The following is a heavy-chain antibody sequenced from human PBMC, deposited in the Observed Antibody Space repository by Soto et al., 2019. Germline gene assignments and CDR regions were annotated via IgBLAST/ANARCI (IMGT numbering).Heavy chain of an antibody. D-gene: IGHD6-13*01. Sequence: SETLSLPCAFYGGSFSGYYWSWIRQPPGKGLEWIGEINHSGSTNYNPSLKSRVTISVDTSKNQFSLKLSSVTAADTAVYYCARLAKSSSWYFDYWGQGTLVTVSS. J-gene: IGHJ4*02. V-gene: IGHV4-34*01. CDR1: GGSFSGYY. CDR2: INHSGST. CDR3: ARLAKSSSWYFDY.